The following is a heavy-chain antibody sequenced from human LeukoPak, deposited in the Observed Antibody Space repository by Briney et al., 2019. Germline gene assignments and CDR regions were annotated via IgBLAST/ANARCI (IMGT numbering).Heavy chain of an antibody. V-gene: IGHV4-38-2*01. CDR2: IYHSGST. D-gene: IGHD5-18*01. J-gene: IGHJ4*02. CDR1: GYSISSGYY. CDR3: ARLPGGIQLWGRSFDY. Sequence: KSSETLSLTCAVSGYSISSGYYWGWIRQPPGQGLAWIGSIYHSGSTYYNPSLKSRVTISVDTSKNQFSLKLSSVTAADTAVYYCARLPGGIQLWGRSFDYWGQGTLVTVSS.